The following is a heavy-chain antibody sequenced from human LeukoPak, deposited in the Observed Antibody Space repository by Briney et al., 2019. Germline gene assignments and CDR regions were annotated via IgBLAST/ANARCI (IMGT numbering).Heavy chain of an antibody. CDR3: AREGGGYCSGGSCYPGYWFDP. J-gene: IGHJ5*02. V-gene: IGHV1-69*06. CDR2: IIPIFGTA. Sequence: ASVKVSCKASGGTFSSYAISWVRQAPGQGLEWMGGIIPIFGTANYAQRFQGRVTITADKSTSTAYMELSSLRSEDTAVYYCAREGGGYCSGGSCYPGYWFDPWGQGTLVTVSS. D-gene: IGHD2-15*01. CDR1: GGTFSSYA.